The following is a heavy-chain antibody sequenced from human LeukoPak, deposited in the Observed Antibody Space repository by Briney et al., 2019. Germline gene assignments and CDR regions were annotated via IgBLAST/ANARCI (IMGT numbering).Heavy chain of an antibody. Sequence: ASVKVSCKASGYTFTSYYMHWVRHAPGQGLEWMGIINPSGGSTSYAQKFHGRVTMTRDTSTSTVYMELSSLRSEDTAVYYCARGRLRLDWFDPWGQGTLVTVSS. CDR3: ARGRLRLDWFDP. D-gene: IGHD4-17*01. V-gene: IGHV1-46*01. CDR2: INPSGGST. J-gene: IGHJ5*02. CDR1: GYTFTSYY.